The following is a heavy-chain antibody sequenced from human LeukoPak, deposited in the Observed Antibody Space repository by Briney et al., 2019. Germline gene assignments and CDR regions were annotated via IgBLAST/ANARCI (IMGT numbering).Heavy chain of an antibody. CDR2: IYATGST. CDR1: GASISSHY. J-gene: IGHJ5*02. CDR3: AREFSTNWFDP. V-gene: IGHV4-4*07. Sequence: SETLSLTCTVSGASISSHYWSWIRQPAGKGLEWIGRIYATGSTNYNPSLESRVTMSVDTSKNHLSLKVTSVTAADTAVYYCAREFSTNWFDPWGQGTLVTVSS.